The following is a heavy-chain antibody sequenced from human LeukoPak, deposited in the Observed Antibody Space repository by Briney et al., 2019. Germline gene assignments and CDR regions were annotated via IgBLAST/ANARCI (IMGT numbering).Heavy chain of an antibody. Sequence: QSGGSLRLSCSASGFTFRTYAMHWVRQAPGKGLEYVSAISSNGDSTYYADSVKGRFTISRDNSRNTVYLQMSSLGADDTAVYYCVKDWFGDFWGQGTLVTVSS. CDR1: GFTFRTYA. J-gene: IGHJ4*02. CDR3: VKDWFGDF. D-gene: IGHD3-10*01. V-gene: IGHV3-64D*06. CDR2: ISSNGDST.